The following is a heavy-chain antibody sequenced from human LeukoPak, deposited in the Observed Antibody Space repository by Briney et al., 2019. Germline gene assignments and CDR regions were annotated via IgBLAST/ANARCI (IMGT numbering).Heavy chain of an antibody. V-gene: IGHV4-59*01. CDR2: IYYSRSI. CDR1: GGSISSYY. J-gene: IGHJ4*02. Sequence: SETLSLTCTVSGGSISSYYWSWIRQPPGKGLEWIGYIYYSRSINYNPSLKSRVTISVDTSKNQFSLKLSSVTAADTAVYYCARVTIFGEGDYWGQGSLVTVSS. D-gene: IGHD3-3*01. CDR3: ARVTIFGEGDY.